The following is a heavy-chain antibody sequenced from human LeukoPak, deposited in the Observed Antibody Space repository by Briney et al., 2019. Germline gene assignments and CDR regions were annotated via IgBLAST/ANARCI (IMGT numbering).Heavy chain of an antibody. D-gene: IGHD3-10*01. CDR3: ARLGFGRITMVRGVPGLSH. CDR1: GGSFSGYY. J-gene: IGHJ4*02. CDR2: INHSGST. V-gene: IGHV4-34*01. Sequence: SETLSLTCAVYGGSFSGYYWSWIRQPPGKGLEWIGEINHSGSTNYNPSLKSRVTISVDTSKNQFSLKLSSVTAADTAVYYCARLGFGRITMVRGVPGLSHWGQGTLVTVSS.